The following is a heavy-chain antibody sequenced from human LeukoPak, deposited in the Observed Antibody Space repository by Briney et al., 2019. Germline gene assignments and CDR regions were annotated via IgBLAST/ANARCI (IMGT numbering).Heavy chain of an antibody. CDR1: GYTFTSYA. CDR3: AREDKDYYDDY. D-gene: IGHD3-22*01. J-gene: IGHJ4*02. Sequence: ASVKVSCKASGYTFTSYAMHWVRQAPGQRLEWMGWISAYNGNTNYAQKLQGRVTMTTDTSTSTAYMELRSLRSDDTAVYYCAREDKDYYDDYWGQGTLVTVSS. V-gene: IGHV1-18*01. CDR2: ISAYNGNT.